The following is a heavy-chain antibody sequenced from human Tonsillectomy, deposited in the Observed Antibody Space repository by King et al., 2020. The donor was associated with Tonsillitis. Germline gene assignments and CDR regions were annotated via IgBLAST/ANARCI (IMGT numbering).Heavy chain of an antibody. CDR2: INHSGST. D-gene: IGHD3-22*01. J-gene: IGHJ5*01. CDR3: ARGNYYDRGDDYYRGNTNWFDS. V-gene: IGHV4-34*01. CDR1: GGSFSGYY. Sequence: VQLQQWGTGLLKPSETLSLTCAVYGGSFSGYYWSWIRQPPGKGLEWIGEINHSGSTNYNPSLKSRVTVSVDTSKNQFSLKLSSVTAADTAVYYCARGNYYDRGDDYYRGNTNWFDSWGQGTLVTVSS.